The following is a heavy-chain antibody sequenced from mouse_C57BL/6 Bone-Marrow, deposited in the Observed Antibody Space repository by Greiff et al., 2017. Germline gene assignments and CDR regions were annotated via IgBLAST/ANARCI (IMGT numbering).Heavy chain of an antibody. CDR1: GYTFTSYW. V-gene: IGHV1-69*01. D-gene: IGHD2-4*01. CDR2: IDPSDSYT. Sequence: VQLQQPGAELVMPGASVKLSCKASGYTFTSYWMHWVKQRPGQGLEWIGEIDPSDSYTNYNQKFKGKSTLTVDKSSSTAYMQLSSLTSEDSAVYYCARRVAYYDYDLYYFDYWGQGTTLTVSS. J-gene: IGHJ2*01. CDR3: ARRVAYYDYDLYYFDY.